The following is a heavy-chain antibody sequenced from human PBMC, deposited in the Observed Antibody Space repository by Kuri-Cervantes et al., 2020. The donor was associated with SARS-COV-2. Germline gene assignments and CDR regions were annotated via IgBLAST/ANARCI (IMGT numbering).Heavy chain of an antibody. D-gene: IGHD3-9*01. V-gene: IGHV3-23*01. CDR2: ISGSGGST. Sequence: GESLKISCAASGFTFSSYAMSWVRQAPGKGLEWVSAISGSGGSTYYADSVKGRFTISRDNSKNTLYLQMNSLRAEDTAVYYCARDGLTGYYDYYMDVWGKGTTVTVSS. J-gene: IGHJ6*03. CDR1: GFTFSSYA. CDR3: ARDGLTGYYDYYMDV.